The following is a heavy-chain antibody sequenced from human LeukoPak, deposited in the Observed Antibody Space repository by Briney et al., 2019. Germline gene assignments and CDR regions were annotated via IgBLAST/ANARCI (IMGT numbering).Heavy chain of an antibody. J-gene: IGHJ4*02. D-gene: IGHD3-10*02. V-gene: IGHV3-30*18. CDR1: GFTFSSYG. CDR2: ISYDGSNK. CDR3: AKAKTQFQSVPDY. Sequence: GGSLRLSCTASGFTFSSYGMHWGRQGPGKGLEWVTVISYDGSNKYFADSVKGRFTIHRDNSNNTLFLQMNSLRADHTAVYYCAKAKTQFQSVPDYWGQGTLVPVSS.